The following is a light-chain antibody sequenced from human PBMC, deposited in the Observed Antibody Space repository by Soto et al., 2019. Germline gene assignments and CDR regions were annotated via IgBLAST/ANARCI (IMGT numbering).Light chain of an antibody. V-gene: IGLV1-40*01. J-gene: IGLJ3*02. CDR1: SSNIGAGYD. CDR2: DNI. CDR3: QAYDSSLTGYWV. Sequence: QSVLTQPPSVSGAPGQRVTISCTGSSSNIGAGYDVNWYQQLPGTAPKLLIYDNINRPSGVPDRISGSKSGTSASLAITGLQADDEADYYCQAYDSSLTGYWVFGGGTKLTVL.